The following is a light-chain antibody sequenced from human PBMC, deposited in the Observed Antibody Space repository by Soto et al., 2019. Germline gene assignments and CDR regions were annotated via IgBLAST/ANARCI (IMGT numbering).Light chain of an antibody. CDR2: WAS. CDR3: QQYFSIPLT. CDR1: QSVLYSPNHKNY. V-gene: IGKV4-1*01. Sequence: DIVMTQSPDSLAVSLGERANINCKSSQSVLYSPNHKNYLAWYQQKPGQTPKLLIYWASTRESGVPDRFSGSGSGTDFTLTISSLQAEDVAVYYCQQYFSIPLTFGGGTKVETK. J-gene: IGKJ4*01.